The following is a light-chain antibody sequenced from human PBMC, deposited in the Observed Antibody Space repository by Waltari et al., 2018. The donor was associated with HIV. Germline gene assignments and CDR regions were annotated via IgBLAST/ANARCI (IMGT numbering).Light chain of an antibody. CDR2: SNN. J-gene: IGLJ3*02. CDR3: GAWDDTHSWV. CDR1: GPNIGTPT. Sequence: QSVLTQPPSRSGTPGPGVAISCSGSGPNIGTPTATWYQPLPGTPPNLLTYSNNQRPSGVPDRFSGSKSGTSASLAISGLQSEDEADYYCGAWDDTHSWVFGGGTKLTVL. V-gene: IGLV1-44*01.